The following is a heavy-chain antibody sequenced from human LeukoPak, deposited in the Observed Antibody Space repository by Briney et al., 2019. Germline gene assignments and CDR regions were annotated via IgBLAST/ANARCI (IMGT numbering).Heavy chain of an antibody. J-gene: IGHJ4*02. CDR2: IYYSGST. D-gene: IGHD6-13*01. CDR1: GGSISSSSYY. CDR3: ARVAAAGNYYFDY. Sequence: SETLSLTCTVPGGSISSSSYYWGWIRQPPGKGLEWIGSIYYSGSTYYNPSLKSRVTISVDTSKNQFSLKLSSVTAADTAVYFCARVAAAGNYYFDYWGQGTLVTVSS. V-gene: IGHV4-39*07.